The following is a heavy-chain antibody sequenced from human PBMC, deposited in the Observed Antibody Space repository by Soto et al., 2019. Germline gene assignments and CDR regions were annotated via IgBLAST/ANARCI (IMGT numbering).Heavy chain of an antibody. Sequence: QVQLVESGGGVVQPGRSLRLSCAASGFTFSSYGMHWVRQAPGKGLEWVAVIWYDGSNKYYADSVKGRFTISRDNSKNTLYLQMTSLRAEDTAVYYCARGGGSYEYYYSYYGMDVWGQGTTVTVSS. J-gene: IGHJ6*02. V-gene: IGHV3-33*01. CDR2: IWYDGSNK. CDR3: ARGGGSYEYYYSYYGMDV. CDR1: GFTFSSYG. D-gene: IGHD1-26*01.